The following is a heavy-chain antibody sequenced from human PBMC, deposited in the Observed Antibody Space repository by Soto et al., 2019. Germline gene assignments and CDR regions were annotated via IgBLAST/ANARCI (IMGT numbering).Heavy chain of an antibody. CDR3: VRDRTTFTLFDY. Sequence: EVQLVESGGGLVQPGGSLRLSCAASGFSFTSYWMHWVRQAPGKGLEWISRISTDGTTIGFAASVRGRFTASRDNAKKTVYLQLNSLRVDEKAVYYCVRDRTTFTLFDYWGQGTLVTVSS. CDR1: GFSFTSYW. D-gene: IGHD3-3*02. V-gene: IGHV3-74*01. CDR2: ISTDGTTI. J-gene: IGHJ4*02.